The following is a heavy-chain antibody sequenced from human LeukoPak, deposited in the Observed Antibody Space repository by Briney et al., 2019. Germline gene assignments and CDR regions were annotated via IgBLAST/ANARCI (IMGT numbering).Heavy chain of an antibody. D-gene: IGHD2-15*01. CDR3: ARSCSGGSCYWSY. V-gene: IGHV1-3*01. Sequence: ASVKVSCKASGYTFTSYAMHWVRQAPGQRLEWMGWINAGNSNTKYSQKFQGRVTITRDTSASTAYMELSSLRSEDTAVYYCARSCSGGSCYWSYWGQGTLVTVSS. CDR1: GYTFTSYA. CDR2: INAGNSNT. J-gene: IGHJ4*02.